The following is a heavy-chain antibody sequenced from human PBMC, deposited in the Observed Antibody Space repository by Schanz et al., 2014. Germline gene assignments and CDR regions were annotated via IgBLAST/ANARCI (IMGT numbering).Heavy chain of an antibody. CDR1: GFTFSSYA. V-gene: IGHV3-23*01. Sequence: EVQLLESGGGLVQPGGSLRLSCAVSGFTFSSYAMSWVRQAPGKGLEWVSAISGSGETTYYADSVKGRFTISRDNSKKTLYVQMNSLRAEDTAVYYCARDRPSGYALDFWGQGTLVTVSS. CDR3: ARDRPSGYALDF. CDR2: ISGSGETT. D-gene: IGHD5-12*01. J-gene: IGHJ4*02.